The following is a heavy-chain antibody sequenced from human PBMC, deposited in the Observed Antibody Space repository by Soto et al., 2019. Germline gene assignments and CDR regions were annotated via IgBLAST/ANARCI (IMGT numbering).Heavy chain of an antibody. CDR2: IYSSGNT. D-gene: IGHD3-3*01. CDR1: GGSMTSNY. CDR3: ARGLGWLPDL. J-gene: IGHJ4*02. Sequence: QVQLQESGPGLVKSSETLSLTCTVSGGSMTSNYWTWIRQSPGKGLEWIGYIYSSGNTNYNPSLKSRLTISVDTSKNQFSLKLTSMTAADSAVYYCARGLGWLPDLWGQGTLVTVST. V-gene: IGHV4-59*01.